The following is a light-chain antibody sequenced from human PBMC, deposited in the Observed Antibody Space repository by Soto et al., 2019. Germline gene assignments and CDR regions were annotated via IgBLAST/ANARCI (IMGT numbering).Light chain of an antibody. Sequence: QSALTQPASVSGSPGQSITISCTGTSSDIGGYKYVSWYQQHPGKAPKLMIYDVSNRPSGVSNRFSGSKSGNTASLTISGLHAEDEADYYCSSYTSSTTLVFGTGTKLTVL. CDR1: SSDIGGYKY. V-gene: IGLV2-14*01. J-gene: IGLJ1*01. CDR2: DVS. CDR3: SSYTSSTTLV.